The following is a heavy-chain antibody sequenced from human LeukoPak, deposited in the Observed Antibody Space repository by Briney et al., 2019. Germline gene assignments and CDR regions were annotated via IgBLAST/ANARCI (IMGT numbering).Heavy chain of an antibody. CDR2: ISGNSAYI. D-gene: IGHD3-10*01. CDR1: GFTFSRYS. V-gene: IGHV3-21*01. Sequence: GGSLRLSCAASGFTFSRYSMNWVRQAPGKGLEWVSFISGNSAYIYYADSVKGRFTISRDNAKNSLYLQMNSLRAEDTAVYYCARGEYGSGSYHIDYWGQGTLVTVSS. J-gene: IGHJ4*02. CDR3: ARGEYGSGSYHIDY.